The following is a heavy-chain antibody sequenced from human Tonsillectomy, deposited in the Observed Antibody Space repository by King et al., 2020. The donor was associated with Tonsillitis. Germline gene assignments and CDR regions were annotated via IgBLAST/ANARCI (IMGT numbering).Heavy chain of an antibody. CDR1: GFTFSNAW. J-gene: IGHJ4*02. CDR3: TTPGYSYGYGTIDY. V-gene: IGHV3-15*01. D-gene: IGHD5-18*01. CDR2: IKSKTDGGTT. Sequence: VQLVESGGGLVKPGGSLRLSCVASGFTFSNAWMSWVRQAPGKGLEWVGRIKSKTDGGTTDYAAPVKGRFTISRDDSKNTLYLQMNSLKTEDTAVYYCTTPGYSYGYGTIDYWGQGTLVTVSS.